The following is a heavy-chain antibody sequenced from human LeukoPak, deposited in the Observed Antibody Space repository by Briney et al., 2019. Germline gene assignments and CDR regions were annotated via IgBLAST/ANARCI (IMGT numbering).Heavy chain of an antibody. D-gene: IGHD6-19*01. CDR2: ISGSGGST. CDR1: GFTFSNYA. Sequence: GGSLRLSCAASGFTFSNYAMSWVRQAPGKGLEWVSAISGSGGSTYYADPVKGRFTISRDNSKNTLYLQVNSLRAEDTAVYYCAKDGRQWLVPEGIDYWGQGTLVTVSS. J-gene: IGHJ4*02. CDR3: AKDGRQWLVPEGIDY. V-gene: IGHV3-23*01.